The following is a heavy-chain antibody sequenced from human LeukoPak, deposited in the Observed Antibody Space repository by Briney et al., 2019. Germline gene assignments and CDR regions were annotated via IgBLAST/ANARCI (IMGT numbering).Heavy chain of an antibody. CDR1: GFTFTNYA. V-gene: IGHV3-23*01. CDR3: AKGGGAGAFDI. D-gene: IGHD3-3*01. Sequence: PGGSLRLSCAASGFTFTNYAMSWVRQAPGEGLEWVSSISNIGGGTYYADSVKSRFTISRDNSKNTLYLQKNSLRAEDTAEYYCAKGGGAGAFDIWGQGTIVTVSS. CDR2: ISNIGGGT. J-gene: IGHJ3*02.